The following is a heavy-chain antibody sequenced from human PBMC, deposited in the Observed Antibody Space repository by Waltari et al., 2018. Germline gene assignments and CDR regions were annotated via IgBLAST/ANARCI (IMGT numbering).Heavy chain of an antibody. Sequence: QVQLVESGGGVVQPGRSVRLSCAAYGFTFSRYALHRLRQAPGRDQEWVAVISYDGGNKYYTDYVKGLFTISRDNSKNTLYLQMNSLRAEDTAVYYCARDPHYCSSTSCYYYGMDVWGQGTTVTVSS. CDR3: ARDPHYCSSTSCYYYGMDV. V-gene: IGHV3-30*10. D-gene: IGHD2-2*01. J-gene: IGHJ6*02. CDR1: GFTFSRYA. CDR2: ISYDGGNK.